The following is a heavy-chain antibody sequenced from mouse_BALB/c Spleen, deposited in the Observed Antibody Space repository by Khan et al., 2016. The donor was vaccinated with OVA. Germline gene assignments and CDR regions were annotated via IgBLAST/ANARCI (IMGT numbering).Heavy chain of an antibody. Sequence: QVQLQQSGAELVKPGASVKLSCKASGYTFSSYYMYWVKQRPGQGLEWIGGINPTNGGTNFNEKFKTKATLTVDKSSSTADMQLSSLTSEDYAVYYCTRSGYANPFAYWGQGTLVTVSA. V-gene: IGHV1S81*02. CDR1: GYTFSSYY. CDR3: TRSGYANPFAY. D-gene: IGHD2-10*02. J-gene: IGHJ3*01. CDR2: INPTNGGT.